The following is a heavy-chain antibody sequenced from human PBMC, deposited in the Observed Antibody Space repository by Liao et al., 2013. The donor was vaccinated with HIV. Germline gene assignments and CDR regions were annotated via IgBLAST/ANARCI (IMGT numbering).Heavy chain of an antibody. CDR2: IYYSGST. CDR3: AGGDGYNDDVFDI. CDR1: GDSISGYY. J-gene: IGHJ3*02. Sequence: QVQLQESGPGLVKPSETLSLTCTVSGDSISGYYWSWIRQPPGKGLEWIGYIYYSGSTNYNPSLKSRVTISVDTSKNQFSLKLRSVTAADTAVYYCAGGDGYNDDVFDIWGQGTMVTVSS. V-gene: IGHV4-59*01. D-gene: IGHD5-24*01.